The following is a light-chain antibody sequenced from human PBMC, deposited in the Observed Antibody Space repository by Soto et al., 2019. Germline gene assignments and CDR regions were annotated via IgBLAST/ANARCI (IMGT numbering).Light chain of an antibody. Sequence: DIVMTQSPATLSVSPGVRATLSCRASQTVYTNLAWYQQKPGQAPRLLIYGASARAAGIPDRFSGSGSGTEFTLTISSLQSEDFAVYYCQHYNNWPFAFGQGTKLEIK. CDR1: QTVYTN. J-gene: IGKJ2*01. V-gene: IGKV3-15*01. CDR2: GAS. CDR3: QHYNNWPFA.